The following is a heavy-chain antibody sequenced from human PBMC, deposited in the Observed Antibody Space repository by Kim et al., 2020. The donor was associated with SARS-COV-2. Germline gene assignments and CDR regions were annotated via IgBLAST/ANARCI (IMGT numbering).Heavy chain of an antibody. V-gene: IGHV4-59*08. CDR2: IYYSGST. CDR3: ARHPIGGMATITDWYFDL. D-gene: IGHD5-12*01. J-gene: IGHJ2*01. Sequence: SETLSLTCTVSGGSISSYYWSWIRQPPGKGLEWIGYIYYSGSTNYNPSLKSRVTISVDTSKNQFSLKLSSVTAADTAVYYCARHPIGGMATITDWYFDLWGRGTLVTVSS. CDR1: GGSISSYY.